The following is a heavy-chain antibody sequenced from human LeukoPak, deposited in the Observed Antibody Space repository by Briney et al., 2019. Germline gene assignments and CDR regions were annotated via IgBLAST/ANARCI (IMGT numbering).Heavy chain of an antibody. CDR3: ARDREYYDILTCYYKNPYFDY. V-gene: IGHV4-4*07. Sequence: PSETLSLTCTVSGGSISSYYWSWIRQPAGKGLEWSGRIYTSGSTNYNPSLKSRVTMSVDTSKNQFSLKLSSVTAADTAVYYCARDREYYDILTCYYKNPYFDYWGKGTLVTVSS. CDR2: IYTSGST. J-gene: IGHJ4*02. CDR1: GGSISSYY. D-gene: IGHD3-9*01.